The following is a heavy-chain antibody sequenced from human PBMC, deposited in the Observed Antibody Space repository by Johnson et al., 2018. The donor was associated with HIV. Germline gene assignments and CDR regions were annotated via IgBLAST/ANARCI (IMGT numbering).Heavy chain of an antibody. D-gene: IGHD3-22*01. CDR2: ISYAGSNK. Sequence: QVQLVESGGGVVQPGRSLRLSCAASGFTLSNYGIHWVRQAPGKGLEWVALISYAGSNKYYADSVKVRFTISRDNSKNTLYLQMNSLRAEDTALYYCARTITMIVVDIKSNNDALDIWGQGTMVTVSS. CDR3: ARTITMIVVDIKSNNDALDI. CDR1: GFTLSNYG. V-gene: IGHV3-30*03. J-gene: IGHJ3*02.